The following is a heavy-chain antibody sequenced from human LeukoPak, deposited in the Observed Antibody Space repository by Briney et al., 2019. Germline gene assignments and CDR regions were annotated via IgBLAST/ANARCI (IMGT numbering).Heavy chain of an antibody. Sequence: GGSLRLSCAASGFSFSSYAMSWVRQAPGKGLEWVSAITDSGGSTYHADSVKGRFTISRDNSKNTLFLQMNSLRVEDTAIYYCAKGSSSSRPYSFDFWGQGTLVTASS. V-gene: IGHV3-23*01. CDR1: GFSFSSYA. J-gene: IGHJ4*02. D-gene: IGHD6-6*01. CDR2: ITDSGGST. CDR3: AKGSSSSRPYSFDF.